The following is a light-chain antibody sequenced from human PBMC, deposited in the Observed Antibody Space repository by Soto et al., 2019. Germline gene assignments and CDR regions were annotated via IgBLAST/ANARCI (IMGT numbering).Light chain of an antibody. CDR2: GAS. V-gene: IGKV3-20*01. J-gene: IGKJ1*01. Sequence: EIVLTQSPGTLSLSPGERATLSCSARQSVSSSYLAWHQQKPGQAPRLLIYGASSRATGIPDRFSGSGSGTDFTLTISRLEPEDFAVYYCQQYDRSPWTFGQWTKVEIK. CDR3: QQYDRSPWT. CDR1: QSVSSSY.